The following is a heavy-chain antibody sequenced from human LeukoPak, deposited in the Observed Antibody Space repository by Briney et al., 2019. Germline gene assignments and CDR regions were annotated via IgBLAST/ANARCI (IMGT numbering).Heavy chain of an antibody. D-gene: IGHD4-17*01. CDR2: IYYSGST. V-gene: IGHV4-59*01. J-gene: IGHJ4*02. CDR1: GGSINSYY. CDR3: AREGGTVPDY. Sequence: SETLSLTCSVSGGSINSYYWNWIRQPPGKGLEWIGYIYYSGSTNYNPSLRSRVTISLDTSKKQFSLKLSSVTAADTAIYYCAREGGTVPDYWGQGTLVTVSS.